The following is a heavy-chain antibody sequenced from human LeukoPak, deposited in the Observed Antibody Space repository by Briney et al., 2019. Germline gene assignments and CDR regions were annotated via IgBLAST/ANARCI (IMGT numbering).Heavy chain of an antibody. CDR2: IFGSGGST. D-gene: IGHD6-19*01. J-gene: IGHJ3*02. Sequence: PGGSLRLSCAASGFTFSSYAMSWVRQAPGKGLEWVSSIFGSGGSTYYADSVRGRFTIFRDNSKNTLYLQMNSLRAEDTALYYCAKHDSSGWYSALDIWGQGTMVTVSS. CDR1: GFTFSSYA. V-gene: IGHV3-23*01. CDR3: AKHDSSGWYSALDI.